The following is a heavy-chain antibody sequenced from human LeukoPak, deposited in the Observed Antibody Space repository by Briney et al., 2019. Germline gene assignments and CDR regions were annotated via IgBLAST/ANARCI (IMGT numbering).Heavy chain of an antibody. Sequence: SETLSLTCAVYGGSFSGYYWNWIRQPPGKGVEWIGEINHSGSTNYNPSLKSRVTISVDTSKNQFSLKLSSVTAADTAVYYCARLLYCSSTSCYRGFSGSYWGQGTLVTVSS. J-gene: IGHJ4*02. D-gene: IGHD2-2*02. V-gene: IGHV4-34*01. CDR2: INHSGST. CDR1: GGSFSGYY. CDR3: ARLLYCSSTSCYRGFSGSY.